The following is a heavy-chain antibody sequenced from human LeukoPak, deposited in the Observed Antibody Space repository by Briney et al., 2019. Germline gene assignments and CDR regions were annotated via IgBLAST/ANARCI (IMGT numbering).Heavy chain of an antibody. CDR3: ARDSSTYAGPPDY. J-gene: IGHJ4*02. V-gene: IGHV3-48*01. CDR1: GCTFSSYS. D-gene: IGHD2-2*01. Sequence: HSGGSLRLSCAASGCTFSSYSMNWVRQAPGKGLEWVSYIGAAGSTIYYADSVKGRFTISRDNAKNSLFLQMNSLRAEDTAVYYCARDSSTYAGPPDYWGQGTLVTVSS. CDR2: IGAAGSTI.